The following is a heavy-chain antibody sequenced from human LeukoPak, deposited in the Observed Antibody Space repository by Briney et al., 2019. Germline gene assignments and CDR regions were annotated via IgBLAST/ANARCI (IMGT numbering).Heavy chain of an antibody. Sequence: SETLSLTCTVSGGSISSSSYSWGWIRQPPGKGLEWIGSIYYSGSTYYNPSLKSRVTISVDTSKNQFSLKLSSVTAADTAVFYCARYSGYDGPDYWGQGTLVTVSS. CDR2: IYYSGST. D-gene: IGHD5-12*01. CDR3: ARYSGYDGPDY. V-gene: IGHV4-39*07. J-gene: IGHJ4*02. CDR1: GGSISSSSYS.